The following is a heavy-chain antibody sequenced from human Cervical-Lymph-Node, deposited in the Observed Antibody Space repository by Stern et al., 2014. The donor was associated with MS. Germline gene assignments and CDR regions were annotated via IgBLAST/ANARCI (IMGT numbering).Heavy chain of an antibody. V-gene: IGHV1-2*04. CDR3: ARVGGSGYYPYNWFDY. CDR2: INPNSGGT. J-gene: IGHJ5*01. Sequence: VQLVESGAEVKKPGASGKVSCKASGYTFTVYDIHWVRQAPGQGLEWMGWINPNSGGTSYEQRFQGWVTMTRDTSISTAYMELNRLRPDDTAVYYCARVGGSGYYPYNWFDYWGQGTLVTVSS. D-gene: IGHD5-12*01. CDR1: GYTFTVYD.